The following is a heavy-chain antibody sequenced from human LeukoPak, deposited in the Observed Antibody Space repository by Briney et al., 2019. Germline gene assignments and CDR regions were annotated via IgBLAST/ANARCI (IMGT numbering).Heavy chain of an antibody. D-gene: IGHD4-17*01. CDR2: IRSKANRYAT. Sequence: GGSLRLSCAASGFTFSSYGMHWVRQASGKGLEWVGRIRSKANRYATAYAASVKGRFTISRDDLKNTAYLQMNSLKTEDTAVYYCTSPIHYGDYDYYYGMDVWGQGTTVTVCS. CDR1: GFTFSSYG. J-gene: IGHJ6*02. V-gene: IGHV3-73*01. CDR3: TSPIHYGDYDYYYGMDV.